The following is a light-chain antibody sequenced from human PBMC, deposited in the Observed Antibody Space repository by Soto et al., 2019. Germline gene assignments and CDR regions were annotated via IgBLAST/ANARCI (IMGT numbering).Light chain of an antibody. CDR1: QTIRSS. CDR3: QQYDSYSPYT. J-gene: IGKJ2*01. Sequence: DIQMTQFPPTLSASIGDRVTITCRASQTIRSSLAWYQQKPGKAPKLLIYKASTLETGVPSRFSGSGSGTEFTLTLSSLQPGDFATYYCQQYDSYSPYTFGQGTRLEIK. V-gene: IGKV1-5*03. CDR2: KAS.